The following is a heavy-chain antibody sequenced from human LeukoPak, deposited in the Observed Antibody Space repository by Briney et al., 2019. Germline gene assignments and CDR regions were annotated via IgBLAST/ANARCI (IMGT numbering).Heavy chain of an antibody. V-gene: IGHV1-69*05. CDR3: ARVVGSGYDYVDY. CDR2: IIPILGTP. J-gene: IGHJ4*02. Sequence: SVKVSCKASGGTFSSYAISWVRQAPGQGLEWMGGIIPILGTPNYAQKFQGRVTITTDESTSTAYMELSSLRSEDTAVYYCARVVGSGYDYVDYWGQGTLVTVSS. D-gene: IGHD5-12*01. CDR1: GGTFSSYA.